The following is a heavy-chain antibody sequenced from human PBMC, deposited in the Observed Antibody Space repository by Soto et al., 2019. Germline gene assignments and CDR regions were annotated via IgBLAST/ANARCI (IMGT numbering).Heavy chain of an antibody. CDR2: MNDSGSS. J-gene: IGHJ3*02. V-gene: IGHV4-34*01. Sequence: PSETLSLTCAVYGVSFHGYFWTWIRQPPGKGLEWIGEMNDSGSSNYNPSLKSRVTISLDTSKNQFSLRLTSVTAADTAMYYCARGWEVTTFLDIWGQGRKVTVSS. CDR3: ARGWEVTTFLDI. D-gene: IGHD1-1*01. CDR1: GVSFHGYF.